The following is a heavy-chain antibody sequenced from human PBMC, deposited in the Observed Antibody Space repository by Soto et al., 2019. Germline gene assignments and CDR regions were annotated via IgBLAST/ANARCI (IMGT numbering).Heavy chain of an antibody. CDR3: ARLEGLATISYYFDF. Sequence: QLQLQESGPGLVKPSETLSLTCSVSDDSINSDKYYWGWLRQPPGKGLEWIGSIYYRGNAYYNPSLQTRVTISLDKSKCQSPLKRNPATAADSAVYFCARLEGLATISYYFDFWAPGALVTVSP. CDR1: DDSINSDKYY. J-gene: IGHJ4*02. D-gene: IGHD5-12*01. V-gene: IGHV4-39*01. CDR2: IYYRGNA.